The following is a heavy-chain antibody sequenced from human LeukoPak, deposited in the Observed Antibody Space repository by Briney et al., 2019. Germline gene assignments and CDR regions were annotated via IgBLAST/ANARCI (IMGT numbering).Heavy chain of an antibody. CDR3: ARDLRFSAVAAPGRY. V-gene: IGHV1-69*04. CDR1: GGTFSSYA. D-gene: IGHD6-19*01. J-gene: IGHJ4*02. CDR2: IIPILGIA. Sequence: ASVKVSCKASGGTFSSYAISWVRQAPGQGLEWMGRIIPILGIANYAQKFQGRVTITADKSTSTAYMELRSLRSDDKAVYYCARDLRFSAVAAPGRYWGQGTLVTVSS.